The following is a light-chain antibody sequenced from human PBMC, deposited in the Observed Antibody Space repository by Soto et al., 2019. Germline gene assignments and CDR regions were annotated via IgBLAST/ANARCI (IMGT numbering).Light chain of an antibody. CDR2: GAS. V-gene: IGKV3-20*01. Sequence: TVLTQSPGTLTLSPGERATLSWRSCQSFSSSYLAWYQQKPGRAPRLLIHGASTRATGPPDRFSGSGSGTDFTLTITRLEPEDFAVYFCQQYGTSLSITFGQGTHWRL. J-gene: IGKJ5*01. CDR3: QQYGTSLSIT. CDR1: QSFSSSY.